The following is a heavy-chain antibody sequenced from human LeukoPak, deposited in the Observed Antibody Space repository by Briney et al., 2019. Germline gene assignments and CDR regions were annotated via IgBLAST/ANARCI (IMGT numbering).Heavy chain of an antibody. CDR1: GYTFTSYG. CDR2: ISAYNGNT. CDR3: ARTLYIASAPGGFDY. V-gene: IGHV1-18*01. D-gene: IGHD3-16*01. J-gene: IGHJ4*02. Sequence: ASVKVSCKASGYTFTSYGISWVRQAPGQGLEWMGWISAYNGNTNYAQKLQGRVTMTTDTSASTAYMELRSLRSEDTAVYYCARTLYIASAPGGFDYWGQGTLVTVSS.